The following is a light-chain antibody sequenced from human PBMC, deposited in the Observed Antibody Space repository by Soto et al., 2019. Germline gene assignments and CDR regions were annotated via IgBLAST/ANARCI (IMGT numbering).Light chain of an antibody. CDR2: GTS. Sequence: IVLTQSPGTLSLSPGERATLSCRASQSLDNRHLAWYQQKPGQAPRVLIYGTSIRATGIPVRFSGSGSGTDFTLTITRLEPEDFAVYYCQQYSIARWTFGQGTNLEIK. J-gene: IGKJ1*01. CDR1: QSLDNRH. CDR3: QQYSIARWT. V-gene: IGKV3-20*01.